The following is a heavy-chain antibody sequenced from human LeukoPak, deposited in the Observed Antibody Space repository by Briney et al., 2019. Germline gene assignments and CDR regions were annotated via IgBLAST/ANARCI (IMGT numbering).Heavy chain of an antibody. CDR2: ISSSSSYI. Sequence: PGGSLRLSCAASGFTFSSYSMNWVRQAPGKGLEWVSSISSSSSYIYYVDSVKGRFTISRDNAKNSLYLQMNSLRAEDTAVYYCAKGSSSFDYWGQGTLVTVSS. J-gene: IGHJ4*02. V-gene: IGHV3-21*01. CDR1: GFTFSSYS. D-gene: IGHD6-6*01. CDR3: AKGSSSFDY.